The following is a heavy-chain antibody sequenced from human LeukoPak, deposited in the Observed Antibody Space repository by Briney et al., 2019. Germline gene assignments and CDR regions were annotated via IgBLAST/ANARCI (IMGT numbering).Heavy chain of an antibody. CDR2: IWYDGSNK. V-gene: IGHV3-33*01. CDR1: GFTFSSYG. D-gene: IGHD6-25*01. Sequence: GGSLRLSCAASGFTFSSYGMHWVRQAPGKGLEWVAVIWYDGSNKYYADSVKGRFTISRDNSKNTLYLQMNSLRAEDTAVYYCARDATLRIAAAAYWGQGTLVTVSS. CDR3: ARDATLRIAAAAY. J-gene: IGHJ4*02.